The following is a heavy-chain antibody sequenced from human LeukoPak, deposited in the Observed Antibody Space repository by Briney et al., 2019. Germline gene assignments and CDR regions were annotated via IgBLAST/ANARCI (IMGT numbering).Heavy chain of an antibody. Sequence: PSETLSLTCAVYGGSFSGYYWSWIRQPPGKGLEWIGEINHSGSTNYNPSLKSRVTISVDTSKNQFSLKLSSVTAADTAVYYCARGIMAVVVVAATSFDYWGQGTQVTVSS. CDR3: ARGIMAVVVVAATSFDY. J-gene: IGHJ4*02. V-gene: IGHV4-34*01. D-gene: IGHD2-15*01. CDR1: GGSFSGYY. CDR2: INHSGST.